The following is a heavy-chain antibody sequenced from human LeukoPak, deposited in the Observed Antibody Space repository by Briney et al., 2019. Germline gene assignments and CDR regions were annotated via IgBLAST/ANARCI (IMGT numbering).Heavy chain of an antibody. Sequence: SETLSLTCTVSGGSLSSGGYYWSWIRQHPGKGLEWIGYIYYSGSTYYNPSLKSRVTISVDTSKNQFSLKLSSVTAADTAVYYCARDRSGYDSYFDYWGQGTLVTVSS. J-gene: IGHJ4*02. V-gene: IGHV4-31*03. D-gene: IGHD5-12*01. CDR3: ARDRSGYDSYFDY. CDR2: IYYSGST. CDR1: GGSLSSGGYY.